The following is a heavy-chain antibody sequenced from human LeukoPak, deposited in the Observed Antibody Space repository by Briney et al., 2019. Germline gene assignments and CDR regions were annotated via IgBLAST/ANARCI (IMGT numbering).Heavy chain of an antibody. Sequence: ASVKVSCKASGGTFSSYAISWVRQAPGQGLEWMGRIIPIFGIANYAQKFQGRVTITADKSTSTAYMELSSLRSEDTAVYYCASGGTTVTVNWFDPWGQGTLVTVSS. V-gene: IGHV1-69*04. CDR2: IIPIFGIA. D-gene: IGHD4-17*01. J-gene: IGHJ5*02. CDR3: ASGGTTVTVNWFDP. CDR1: GGTFSSYA.